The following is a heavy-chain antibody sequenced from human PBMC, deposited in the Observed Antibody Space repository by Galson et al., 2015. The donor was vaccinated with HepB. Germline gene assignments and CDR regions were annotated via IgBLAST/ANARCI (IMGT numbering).Heavy chain of an antibody. CDR2: IDWDDDK. CDR3: ARIRGSDTQSYDVLTALPAHYYYYAMDV. V-gene: IGHV2-70*01. D-gene: IGHD3-9*01. CDR1: GFSLSTSGMC. Sequence: PALVKPTQTLTLTCTFSGFSLSTSGMCVSWIRQPPGKALEWLALIDWDDDKYYSTSLKTRLTISKDTSKNQVVLTMTNMDPVDTATYYCARIRGSDTQSYDVLTALPAHYYYYAMDVWGQGTTVTVSS. J-gene: IGHJ6*02.